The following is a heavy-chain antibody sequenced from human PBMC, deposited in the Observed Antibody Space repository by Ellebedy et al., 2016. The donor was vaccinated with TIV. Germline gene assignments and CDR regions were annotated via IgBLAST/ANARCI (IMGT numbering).Heavy chain of an antibody. J-gene: IGHJ4*02. Sequence: SETLSLTCTASGYFIINGYYWGWIRQPPGKGLEWIGNIFQTATTYYNPSLRSRVSISVDASRNQFSLKLNSVTAADTAIYYCVRYDSRGVGATAVDYWGQGTLVTVSS. CDR1: GYFIINGYY. CDR2: IFQTATT. V-gene: IGHV4-38-2*02. D-gene: IGHD1-26*01. CDR3: VRYDSRGVGATAVDY.